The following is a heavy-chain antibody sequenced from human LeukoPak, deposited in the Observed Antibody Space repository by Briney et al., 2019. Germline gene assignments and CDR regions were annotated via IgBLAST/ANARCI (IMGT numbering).Heavy chain of an antibody. CDR3: ARDEYYYDSSGRRFDY. CDR1: GFTFSSYW. CDR2: IKQDGSEK. Sequence: GGSLRLSCAASGFTFSSYWMSWVRQAPVKGLEWVANIKQDGSEKYYVDSVKGRFTISRDNAKNSLYLQMNSLRAEDTAVYYCARDEYYYDSSGRRFDYWGQGTLVTVSS. J-gene: IGHJ4*02. V-gene: IGHV3-7*01. D-gene: IGHD3-22*01.